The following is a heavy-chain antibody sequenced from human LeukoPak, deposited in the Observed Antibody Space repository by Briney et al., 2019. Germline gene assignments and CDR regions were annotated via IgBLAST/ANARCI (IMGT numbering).Heavy chain of an antibody. V-gene: IGHV4-4*07. CDR2: IYTSGSP. Sequence: PSETLSLTWTVSGGSISSYYWSWIRQPAGKGLEWIGRIYTSGSPNYNPSFKSRVTISVDTSKNQFSLKLSSVTAADTAVYYCARHHSYWYFDLWGRGTLVTVSS. CDR3: ARHHSYWYFDL. CDR1: GGSISSYY. J-gene: IGHJ2*01.